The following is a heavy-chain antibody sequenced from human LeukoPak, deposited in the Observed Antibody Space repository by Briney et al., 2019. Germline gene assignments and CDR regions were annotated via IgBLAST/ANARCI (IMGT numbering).Heavy chain of an antibody. CDR2: INPNSGGT. CDR3: AIPRGSSWYYFDY. J-gene: IGHJ4*02. Sequence: GASVKVSCKASGYTFTGHYMHWVRQAPGQGLEWVGWINPNSGGTNYAQKFQGRVTMTRDTSISTAYMELSRLRSDDTAVYYCAIPRGSSWYYFDYWGQGTLVTVSS. V-gene: IGHV1-2*02. D-gene: IGHD6-13*01. CDR1: GYTFTGHY.